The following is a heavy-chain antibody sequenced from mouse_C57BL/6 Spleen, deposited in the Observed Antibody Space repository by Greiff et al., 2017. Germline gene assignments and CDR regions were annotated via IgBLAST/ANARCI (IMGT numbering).Heavy chain of an antibody. J-gene: IGHJ4*01. CDR2: IRNKANGYTT. CDR3: ARSLYYAMDY. CDR1: GFTFTDYY. V-gene: IGHV7-3*01. Sequence: EVTVVESGGGLVQPGGSLSLSCAASGFTFTDYYMSWVRQPPGKALEWLGFIRNKANGYTTEYSASVKGRFTISRDNSQSILYLQMNALRAEDSATYYCARSLYYAMDYWGQGTSVTVSS.